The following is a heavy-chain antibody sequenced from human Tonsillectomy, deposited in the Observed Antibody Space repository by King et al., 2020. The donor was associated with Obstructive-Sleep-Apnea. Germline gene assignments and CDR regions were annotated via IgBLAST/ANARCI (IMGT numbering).Heavy chain of an antibody. D-gene: IGHD5-24*01. V-gene: IGHV5-51*01. CDR1: GYSFNTYW. Sequence: EVQLVQSGAEVKKPGESLKISCKGSGYSFNTYWIGWVRQIPGKGLEWMGIIYPGDSETRYSPSFQGHVSISADKSISTAYLQWSTLKASDTAMYYCARHKVEMPTKPVTFDAWGQGTLVTVFS. CDR2: IYPGDSET. J-gene: IGHJ5*02. CDR3: ARHKVEMPTKPVTFDA.